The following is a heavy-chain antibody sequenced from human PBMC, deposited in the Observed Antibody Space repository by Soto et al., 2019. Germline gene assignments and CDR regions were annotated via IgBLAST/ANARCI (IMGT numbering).Heavy chain of an antibody. D-gene: IGHD4-17*01. CDR2: INSDGSST. Sequence: GGSLGLSCPASGFTFKRECMHWVRQAPGKGLVWVSHINSDGSSTSYADSVNGRFTISRDNAKNTLYLQMNSLRAEDTAVYYCARGLRWGLFDYWGPGTLVTVSS. CDR3: ARGLRWGLFDY. J-gene: IGHJ4*02. V-gene: IGHV3-74*01. CDR1: GFTFKREC.